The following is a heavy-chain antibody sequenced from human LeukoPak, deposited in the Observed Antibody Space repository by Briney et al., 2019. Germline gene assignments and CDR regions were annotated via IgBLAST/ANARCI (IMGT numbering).Heavy chain of an antibody. CDR1: GYTFTSYG. D-gene: IGHD3-22*01. J-gene: IGHJ4*02. CDR3: ARDREYYYDSSGYHRSFDY. Sequence: ASVKVSYKASGYTFTSYGISWVRQAPGQGLEWMGWISAYNGNTNYAQKLQGRVTMTTDTSTSTAYMELRSLRSDDTAVYYCARDREYYYDSSGYHRSFDYWGQGTLVTVSS. V-gene: IGHV1-18*01. CDR2: ISAYNGNT.